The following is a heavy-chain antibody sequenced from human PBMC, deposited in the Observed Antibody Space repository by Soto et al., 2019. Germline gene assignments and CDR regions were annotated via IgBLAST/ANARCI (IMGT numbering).Heavy chain of an antibody. D-gene: IGHD3-9*01. CDR3: VRWGLTGYHHYYYYYGMDV. J-gene: IGHJ6*02. Sequence: GGSLRLSCAASGFTFSSYGMHWVRQAPGKGLEWVAVIWYDGSNKYYADSVKGRFTISRDDSKNTLYLQMNSLRAEDTAVYYCVRWGLTGYHHYYYYYGMDVWGQGTTVTVSS. CDR1: GFTFSSYG. V-gene: IGHV3-33*01. CDR2: IWYDGSNK.